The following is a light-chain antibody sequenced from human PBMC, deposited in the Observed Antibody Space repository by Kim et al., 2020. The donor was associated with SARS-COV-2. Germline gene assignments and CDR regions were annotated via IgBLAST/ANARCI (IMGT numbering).Light chain of an antibody. CDR2: DVS. CDR3: SSYTSSSTPGV. Sequence: QSALTQPASVSGSPGQSITISCTGTSSDVGGYNYVSWYQQHPGKAPKLMIYDVSNRPSGVSNRFSGSKSGNTASLTISGLQAEDGADYYCSSYTSSSTPGVFGGGTQLTVL. CDR1: SSDVGGYNY. V-gene: IGLV2-14*03. J-gene: IGLJ2*01.